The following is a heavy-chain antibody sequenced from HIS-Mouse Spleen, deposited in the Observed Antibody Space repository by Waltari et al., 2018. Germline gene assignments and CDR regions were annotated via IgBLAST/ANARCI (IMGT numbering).Heavy chain of an antibody. CDR3: AKASSGWLDY. CDR2: ISYDGSNK. J-gene: IGHJ4*02. CDR1: GFPFSSYG. Sequence: QVQLVESGGGVVQPGRSLRPSCAASGFPFSSYGMPWVRQAPGKGLEWVAVISYDGSNKYYADSVKGRFTISRDNSKNTLYLQMNSLRAEDTAVYYCAKASSGWLDYWGQGTLVTVSS. V-gene: IGHV3-30*18. D-gene: IGHD6-19*01.